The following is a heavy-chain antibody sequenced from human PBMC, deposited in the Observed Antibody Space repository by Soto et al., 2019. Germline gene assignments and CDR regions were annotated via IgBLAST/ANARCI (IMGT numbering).Heavy chain of an antibody. D-gene: IGHD3-3*01. CDR3: ARSRTIFGVVINNWFDP. Sequence: ASVKVSCKASGYAFISYGIRWVRQAPGQGLEWMGWTSAHNGNTNYPQKLQGRVSMTTDTSTSTAYMELRSLRSDNTAVYYCARSRTIFGVVINNWFDPWGQGTMVTVSS. J-gene: IGHJ5*02. V-gene: IGHV1-18*01. CDR1: GYAFISYG. CDR2: TSAHNGNT.